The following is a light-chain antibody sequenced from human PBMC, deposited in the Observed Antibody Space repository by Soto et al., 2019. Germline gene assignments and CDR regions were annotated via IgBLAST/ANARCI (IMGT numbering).Light chain of an antibody. V-gene: IGKV3-20*01. CDR3: QQYDRSPLIT. Sequence: EIVLTQSPGTLSLSPGERATLSCRASQTVNSNYLAWYQQRAGQAPRLHIYGASTRAADIPDRFSGSGSGTDFTLTISRLEPEDFAVYYCQQYDRSPLITFGGGTKVEIK. J-gene: IGKJ4*01. CDR1: QTVNSNY. CDR2: GAS.